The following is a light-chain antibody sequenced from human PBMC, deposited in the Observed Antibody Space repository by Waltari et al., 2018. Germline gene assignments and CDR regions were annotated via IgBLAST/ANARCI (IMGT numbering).Light chain of an antibody. CDR3: ATWDGRVNGVL. CDR1: NYNIVSGP. J-gene: IGLJ2*01. V-gene: IGLV1-44*01. CDR2: SND. Sequence: QSVLTQAPSVSGTPGQRVTISCSGTNYNIVSGPVNWYQQVPGMSPKLLIYSNDQRPSGVPDRFSGSKSGTSASLAISGLQSEDEADYYCATWDGRVNGVLFGGGTKVTVL.